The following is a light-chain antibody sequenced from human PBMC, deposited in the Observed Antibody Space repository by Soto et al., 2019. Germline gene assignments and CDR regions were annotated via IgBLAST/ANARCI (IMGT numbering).Light chain of an antibody. CDR3: SSYTSSSTLV. V-gene: IGLV2-14*01. CDR2: DVS. CDR1: SSDIGDYTY. Sequence: QSALTQPASVSGSPGQSITISCTGTSSDIGDYTYVSWYQQHPGKAPKLMVYDVSNRPSGVSNRFSGSKSGHTASLTISGLQAEDEADYYCSSYTSSSTLVFGGGTKVTVL. J-gene: IGLJ2*01.